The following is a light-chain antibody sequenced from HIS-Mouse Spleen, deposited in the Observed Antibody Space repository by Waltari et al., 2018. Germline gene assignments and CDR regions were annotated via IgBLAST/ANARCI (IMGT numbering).Light chain of an antibody. CDR3: AAWDDSLSGPV. CDR1: SSNIGRNY. V-gene: IGLV1-47*01. Sequence: QSVLTQPPSASGTPGQRVTISCSGSSSNIGRNYVSWYQQLPGTAPKPPIYRNNQRPAGVPDRFSGSKSGTSASLAISGLRSEDEADYYCAAWDDSLSGPVFGGGTKLTVL. J-gene: IGLJ3*02. CDR2: RNN.